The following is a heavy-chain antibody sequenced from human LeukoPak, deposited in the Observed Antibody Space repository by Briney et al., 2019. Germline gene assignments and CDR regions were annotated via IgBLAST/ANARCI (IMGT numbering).Heavy chain of an antibody. CDR1: GFTFSSYW. Sequence: GGSLRLSCAASGFTFSSYWMHWVRHAPGKGLVWVSRISTDGSSRTYADSVKGRFTISRDNAKNTLYLQMNSLRAEDTAVYFCAREVAVYSSSWTLGYWGQGTLVTVSS. CDR3: AREVAVYSSSWTLGY. D-gene: IGHD6-13*01. CDR2: ISTDGSSR. V-gene: IGHV3-74*01. J-gene: IGHJ4*02.